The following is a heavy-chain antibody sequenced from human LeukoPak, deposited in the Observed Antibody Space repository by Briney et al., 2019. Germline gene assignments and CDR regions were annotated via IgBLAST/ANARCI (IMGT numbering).Heavy chain of an antibody. V-gene: IGHV4-59*01. D-gene: IGHD3-10*01. CDR3: ARAVGSGSFQTYYYYMDV. Sequence: PSETLSLTCTVSGGSISSYYWSWIRQPPGKGLKWIGYVDYSGSTSYSPSLRSRVTISVDTSKNQFPLKLSSVTAADTAVYYCARAVGSGSFQTYYYYMDVWGKGTTVTISS. CDR1: GGSISSYY. CDR2: VDYSGST. J-gene: IGHJ6*03.